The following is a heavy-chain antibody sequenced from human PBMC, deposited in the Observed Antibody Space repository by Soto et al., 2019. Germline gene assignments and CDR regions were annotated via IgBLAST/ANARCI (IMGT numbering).Heavy chain of an antibody. CDR3: ARDLGSSWRDFEY. J-gene: IGHJ4*02. CDR1: GPSFPSPG. CDR2: ISAYNGNT. Sequence: SGPDSCQASGPSFPSPGISWGRQAPLQGLQWLGWISAYNGNTDYSQKLQGSVTMTTDTSTRTAYMGLRSLRSHDTAGSYCARDLGSSWRDFEYWGRGSLFTV. V-gene: IGHV1-18*04. D-gene: IGHD6-6*01.